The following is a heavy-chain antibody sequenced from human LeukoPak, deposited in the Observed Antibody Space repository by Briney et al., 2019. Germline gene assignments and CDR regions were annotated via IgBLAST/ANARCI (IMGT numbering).Heavy chain of an antibody. CDR3: AKDRQRWNYFRNSNYYMDV. Sequence: GGSLRLSCAGSGFTFSSYAMSWVRQAPGKGLEWVSAISGSGGDRYYADSVKGRFTISRDNSKNTVYLQMNSLRVDDTAVYYCAKDRQRWNYFRNSNYYMDVCVKGTKVTVSS. D-gene: IGHD1-7*01. J-gene: IGHJ6*03. V-gene: IGHV3-23*01. CDR1: GFTFSSYA. CDR2: ISGSGGDR.